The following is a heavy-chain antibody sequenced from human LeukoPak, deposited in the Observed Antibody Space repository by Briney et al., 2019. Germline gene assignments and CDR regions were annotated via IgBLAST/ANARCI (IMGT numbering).Heavy chain of an antibody. CDR3: AGFGDSYYYYGMDV. J-gene: IGHJ6*02. CDR1: GGSISSYY. CDR2: IYYSGST. V-gene: IGHV4-59*01. D-gene: IGHD3-10*01. Sequence: SETLSLTCTVSGGSISSYYWSWIRQPPGKGLEWIGYIYYSGSTNYNPSLKSRVTISVDTSKNQSSLKLSSVTAADTAVYYCAGFGDSYYYYGMDVWGQGTTVTVSS.